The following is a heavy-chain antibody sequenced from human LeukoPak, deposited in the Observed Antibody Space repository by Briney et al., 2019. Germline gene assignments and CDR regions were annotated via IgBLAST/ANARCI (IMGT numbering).Heavy chain of an antibody. CDR3: ARSPAYYDILTGYYPKNWFDP. CDR2: IYYSGST. V-gene: IGHV4-30-4*08. D-gene: IGHD3-9*01. J-gene: IGHJ5*02. Sequence: PSQTLSLTCTVSGGSISSGDYYWRWIRQPPGKGLEWIGYIYYSGSTYYNPSLKSRVTISVDTSKNQFSLKLSSVTAADTAVYYCARSPAYYDILTGYYPKNWFDPWGQGTLVTVSS. CDR1: GGSISSGDYY.